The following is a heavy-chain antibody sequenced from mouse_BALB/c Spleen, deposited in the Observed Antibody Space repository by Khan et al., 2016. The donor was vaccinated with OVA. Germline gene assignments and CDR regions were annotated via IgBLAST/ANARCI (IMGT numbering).Heavy chain of an antibody. J-gene: IGHJ1*01. D-gene: IGHD1-1*01. CDR1: GFTFSSYA. Sequence: EVELVESGGGLVKPGGSLKLSCAASGFTFSSYAMSWVRQTPEKRLEWVASISSGGSTYYPDSVKGRFTISRDNARNILYLQMSSLRSEDTAMCYCARDYYYGAGYFDVWGAGTTVTVSS. CDR2: ISSGGST. V-gene: IGHV5-6-5*01. CDR3: ARDYYYGAGYFDV.